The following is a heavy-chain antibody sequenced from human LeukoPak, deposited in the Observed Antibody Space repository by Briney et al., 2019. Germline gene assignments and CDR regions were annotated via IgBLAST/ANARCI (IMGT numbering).Heavy chain of an antibody. V-gene: IGHV2-5*01. CDR2: IYWNDDR. Sequence: SGPTLVNPTQTLTLTCTFSGFSLSTNEVSVGWIRQPPGMALEWLALIYWNDDRRYSPSLKTRLTITKDTSKNQVVLTMTNMDPVDTATYYCAHSFSWELQLGYWGQGTLVTVSS. CDR1: GFSLSTNEVS. D-gene: IGHD1-26*01. CDR3: AHSFSWELQLGY. J-gene: IGHJ4*02.